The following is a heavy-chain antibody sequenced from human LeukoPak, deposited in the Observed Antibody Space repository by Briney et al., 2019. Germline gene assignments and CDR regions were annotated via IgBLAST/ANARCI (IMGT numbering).Heavy chain of an antibody. CDR2: INSDGSTT. V-gene: IGHV3-74*01. Sequence: GGSLRLSCAASGFTSSSYWMHWVRHAPGKGLVWVSRINSDGSTTNYADSVKGRFTISRDNAENTMYLQMNSLRVEDTAVYYCTRRVSATRWFDPWGQGTLATVSS. J-gene: IGHJ5*02. CDR1: GFTSSSYW. CDR3: TRRVSATRWFDP. D-gene: IGHD2-15*01.